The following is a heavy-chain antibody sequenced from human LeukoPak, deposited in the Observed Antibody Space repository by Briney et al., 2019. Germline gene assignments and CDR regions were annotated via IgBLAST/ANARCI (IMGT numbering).Heavy chain of an antibody. CDR3: ARGVNWWYFDL. V-gene: IGHV3-7*01. CDR2: IRQNGSDK. J-gene: IGHJ2*01. Sequence: GGSLRLSCEASGFTFSNYWMDWVRQAPGKGLEWVANIRQNGSDKYYVDSVKGRFTISRDNAKNSLYLQMNSLRVEDTAVYYCARGVNWWYFDLWGRGTLVTDSS. CDR1: GFTFSNYW. D-gene: IGHD1-1*01.